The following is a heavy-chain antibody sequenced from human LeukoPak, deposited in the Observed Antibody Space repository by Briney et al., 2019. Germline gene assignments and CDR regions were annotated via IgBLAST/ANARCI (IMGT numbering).Heavy chain of an antibody. D-gene: IGHD1-26*01. Sequence: GGSLRLSCAASGFTFSSYAMSWVRQAPGKGLEWVSAISGSGGSTYYADSVKGRLTISRDNSKNTLYLQMNSLRAEDTAVYYCAKDPIVGATREALFDYWGQGTLVTVSS. CDR1: GFTFSSYA. V-gene: IGHV3-23*01. J-gene: IGHJ4*02. CDR2: ISGSGGST. CDR3: AKDPIVGATREALFDY.